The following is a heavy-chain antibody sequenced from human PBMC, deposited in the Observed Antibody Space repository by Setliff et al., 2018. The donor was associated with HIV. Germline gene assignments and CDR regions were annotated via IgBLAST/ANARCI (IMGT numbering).Heavy chain of an antibody. Sequence: SETLSLTCTVSGGSISSSSYYWGWIRQPPGKGLEWIGSIYYSGSTYYNPSLKSRVTISVDTSKNQFSLKLSSVTAADTAVYYCARHVDGGLWNAYYYYGLDVWGQGTAVTVSS. J-gene: IGHJ6*02. CDR2: IYYSGST. CDR3: ARHVDGGLWNAYYYYGLDV. V-gene: IGHV4-39*01. D-gene: IGHD3-3*01. CDR1: GGSISSSSYY.